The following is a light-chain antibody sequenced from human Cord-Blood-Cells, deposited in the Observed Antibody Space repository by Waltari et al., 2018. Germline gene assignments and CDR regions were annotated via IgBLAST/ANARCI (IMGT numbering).Light chain of an antibody. CDR3: QQYNNWWT. CDR1: QSVSSN. V-gene: IGKV3-15*01. CDR2: GAS. J-gene: IGKJ1*01. Sequence: EIVMTQSPATLSVSPGERATLSCRASQSVSSNLAWYQQKPGQAPRLLIYGASTRATGSPARFSGSGSGTEFTLTISSLQSEEFAVYYCQQYNNWWTFGQGTKVEIK.